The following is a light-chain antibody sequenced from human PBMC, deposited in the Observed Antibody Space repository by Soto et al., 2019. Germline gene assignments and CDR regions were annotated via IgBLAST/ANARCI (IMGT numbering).Light chain of an antibody. J-gene: IGLJ1*01. CDR3: NSYTSRYTFV. CDR2: EVN. CDR1: SSDVGGYNY. V-gene: IGLV2-14*01. Sequence: QSALTQPASVSGSPGQSITISCTGPSSDVGGYNYVSWYQQHPGKAPKLMIYEVNKRPSEVSNRFSGSKSGNTASLTISGLQPEDEADYYCNSYTSRYTFVLGTGTKGTVL.